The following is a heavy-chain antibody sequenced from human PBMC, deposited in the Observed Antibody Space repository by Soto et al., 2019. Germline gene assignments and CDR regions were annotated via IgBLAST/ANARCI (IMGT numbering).Heavy chain of an antibody. CDR3: AGDPDSHYNDSHASSYP. V-gene: IGHV1-18*01. CDR1: GYTLTSHG. D-gene: IGHD3-22*01. J-gene: IGHJ5*02. Sequence: ASVKVSCKASGYTLTSHGISWVRQAPGQGLEWMGWISAYNGNTNYAQKLQGRVTMTTDTSTGTAYMELTRLRSDDTAVYYCAGDPDSHYNDSHASSYPWGQGTLVTVSS. CDR2: ISAYNGNT.